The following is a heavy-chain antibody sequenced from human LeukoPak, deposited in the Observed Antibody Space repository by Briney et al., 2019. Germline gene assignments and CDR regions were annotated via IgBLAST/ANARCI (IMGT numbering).Heavy chain of an antibody. V-gene: IGHV3-74*01. Sequence: GGSLRLSCAASGFTFSRNWMHWVRQAPGKGLVWVSRINSGGSITNYADSVKGRFTISRDNAKNTLYLQMSSLRAENTAVYYCAKIDAYWGQGTHVTVSS. CDR3: AKIDAY. CDR1: GFTFSRNW. J-gene: IGHJ4*02. CDR2: INSGGSIT.